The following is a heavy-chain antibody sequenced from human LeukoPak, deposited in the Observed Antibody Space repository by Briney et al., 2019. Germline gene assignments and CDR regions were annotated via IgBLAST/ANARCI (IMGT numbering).Heavy chain of an antibody. D-gene: IGHD3-3*02. J-gene: IGHJ4*02. CDR1: GYTFTSYY. CDR3: ARDQVSRTDGSISVSGSVDY. Sequence: ASVKVSCKASGYTFTSYYMHWVRQAPGQGLEWMGIINPSGGSTSYAQKFQGRVTMTRDTSTSTVYMELSSLRSEDAAVYYCARDQVSRTDGSISVSGSVDYWGQGTLVTVSS. CDR2: INPSGGST. V-gene: IGHV1-46*01.